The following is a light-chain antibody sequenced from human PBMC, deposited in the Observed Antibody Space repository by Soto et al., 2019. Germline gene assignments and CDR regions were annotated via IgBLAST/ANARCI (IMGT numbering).Light chain of an antibody. J-gene: IGLJ1*01. CDR2: DVS. CDR1: SSDVGAYNY. CDR3: ASYTTSSNYV. Sequence: QSALTQPASVSGSPGRSITISCTGSSSDVGAYNYVSWYQQHPGKAPKLMIYDVSNRPSGVSNRFSGSKSGNTASLTISGIQAEDEADYYCASYTTSSNYVFGTGTKVTVL. V-gene: IGLV2-14*01.